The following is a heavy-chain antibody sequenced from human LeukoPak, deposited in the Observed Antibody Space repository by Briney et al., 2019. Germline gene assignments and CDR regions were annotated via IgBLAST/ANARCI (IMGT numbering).Heavy chain of an antibody. V-gene: IGHV4-61*02. CDR3: ARDRWFGESRYMDV. Sequence: PSETLSLTCTVSGGSISSGSYYWSWIRQPAGKGLEWIGRIYTSGSTNYNPSLKSRVTISVDTSKNQFSLKLSSVTAADTAVYYCARDRWFGESRYMDVWGKGTTVTISS. J-gene: IGHJ6*04. D-gene: IGHD3-10*01. CDR2: IYTSGST. CDR1: GGSISSGSYY.